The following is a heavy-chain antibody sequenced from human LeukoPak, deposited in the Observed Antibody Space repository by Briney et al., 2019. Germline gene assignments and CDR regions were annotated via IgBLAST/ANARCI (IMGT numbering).Heavy chain of an antibody. CDR1: GFTFSSYE. CDR3: ASHPNNAFDI. V-gene: IGHV3-21*01. CDR2: ISSSSSYI. Sequence: PGGSLRLSCAASGFTFSSYEMNWVRQAPGKGLEWVSSISSSSSYIYYADSVKGRFTISRDNAKNSLYLQMNSLRAEDTAVYYCASHPNNAFDIWGQGTMVTVSS. J-gene: IGHJ3*02.